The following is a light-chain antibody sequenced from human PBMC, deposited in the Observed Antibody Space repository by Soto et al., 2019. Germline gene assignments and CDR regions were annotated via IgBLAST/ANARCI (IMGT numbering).Light chain of an antibody. CDR2: GAS. J-gene: IGKJ3*01. CDR1: QTVSSSS. V-gene: IGKV3-20*01. CDR3: QQYGSSLFT. Sequence: IVLTQSPGTLSLSPGERATLSCGASQTVSSSSLAWYPQKPGQAPRLLIFGASIRASGVPERFSGGGSGTDFTLTITRLEPEDLAVYDCQQYGSSLFTFGPGTKVDIK.